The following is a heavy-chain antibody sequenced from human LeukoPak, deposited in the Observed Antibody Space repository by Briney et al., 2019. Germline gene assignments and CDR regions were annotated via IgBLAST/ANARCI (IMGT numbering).Heavy chain of an antibody. CDR3: ARAFGQMAAEAFDI. V-gene: IGHV1-2*02. Sequence: GASVKVSCKAAGYTFTGYYMHWVRQAPGQGLEWMGWINPNSGGTNYAQKFQGRVTMTRDTSISTAYMELSRLRSDDTAVYYCARAFGQMAAEAFDIWGQGTMVTVSS. J-gene: IGHJ3*02. CDR1: GYTFTGYY. CDR2: INPNSGGT. D-gene: IGHD5-24*01.